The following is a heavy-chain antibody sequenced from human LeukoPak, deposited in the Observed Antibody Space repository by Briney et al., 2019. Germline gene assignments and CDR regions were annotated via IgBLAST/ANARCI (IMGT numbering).Heavy chain of an antibody. Sequence: GGSLRLSCAASGFSFSSYTMSWVRQAPGKGLEWVSTITTSDGNTYYADSVKGRFTVSRDNSKNTLFLQMNSLRAEDTAVYYCAKDGGLWVSAHWGDSWGRGTLVTVSS. CDR3: AKDGGLWVSAHWGDS. CDR2: ITTSDGNT. CDR1: GFSFSSYT. V-gene: IGHV3-23*01. J-gene: IGHJ4*02. D-gene: IGHD7-27*01.